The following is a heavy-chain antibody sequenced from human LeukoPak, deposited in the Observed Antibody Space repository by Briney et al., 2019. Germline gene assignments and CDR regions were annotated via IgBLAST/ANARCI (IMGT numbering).Heavy chain of an antibody. Sequence: GGSLRRSCAASGFTFSNYAMSWVRQAPGKGLEWVSTVSGSASNTYYADSVKGRFTTSRDNSKTTLYLQMNSLRADDTAVYYCAKGFQTYGELSFDVWGQGTLVAVSS. CDR2: VSGSASNT. CDR1: GFTFSNYA. J-gene: IGHJ4*02. V-gene: IGHV3-23*01. D-gene: IGHD4-17*01. CDR3: AKGFQTYGELSFDV.